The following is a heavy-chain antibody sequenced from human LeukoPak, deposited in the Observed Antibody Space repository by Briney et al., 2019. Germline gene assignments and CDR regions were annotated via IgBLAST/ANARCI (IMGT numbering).Heavy chain of an antibody. CDR2: ISSTSSAI. Sequence: PGGSLRLSCGASGFTFSSYSMIWVRQAPGKGLEWLSYISSTSSAIYYADSVKGRFTISRDNAKNSLYLQMSSLRDEDTAVYYCARSAGDYWGQGTLVTVSS. CDR1: GFTFSSYS. CDR3: ARSAGDY. J-gene: IGHJ4*02. V-gene: IGHV3-48*02.